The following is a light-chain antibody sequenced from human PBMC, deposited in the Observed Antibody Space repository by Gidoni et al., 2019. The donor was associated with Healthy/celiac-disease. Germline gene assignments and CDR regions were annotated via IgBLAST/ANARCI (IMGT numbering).Light chain of an antibody. CDR3: QQYNSYWT. Sequence: DIQMPQSPSTLSASVGDRVTITCRASQRISSWLAWYQHKPGKAPKLLIDKASSLESGVPSRVSVSGSGTEFTLTISSLQPDDFATYYCQQYNSYWTFGQGTKVEIK. V-gene: IGKV1-5*03. J-gene: IGKJ1*01. CDR1: QRISSW. CDR2: KAS.